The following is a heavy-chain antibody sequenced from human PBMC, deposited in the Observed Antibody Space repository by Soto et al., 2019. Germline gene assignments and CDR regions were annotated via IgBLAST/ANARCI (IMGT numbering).Heavy chain of an antibody. D-gene: IGHD5-12*01. CDR1: GGSISSGGYY. CDR2: IYYSGST. CDR3: AREIVSGYETIFDY. Sequence: SETLSLTCTVSGGSISSGGYYWSWIRQHPGKGLEWIGYIYYSGSTYYNPSLKSRVTISVDTSKNQFSLKLSSVTAADTAVYYCAREIVSGYETIFDYWGQGTLVTVSS. V-gene: IGHV4-31*02. J-gene: IGHJ4*02.